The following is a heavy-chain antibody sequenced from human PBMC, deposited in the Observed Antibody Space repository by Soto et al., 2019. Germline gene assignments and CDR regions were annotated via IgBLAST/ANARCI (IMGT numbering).Heavy chain of an antibody. Sequence: SETLSLTCTFSGDSISSGGYYWSWIRQHPGKGLEWIGYIYYSGSTYYNPSLKSRVTISVDTSKNQFSLKLSSVTAADTAGYXXXXXNPYLDFWCGYYTGNWFDPWGQGSLVPVSS. CDR3: XXXNPYLDFWCGYYTGNWFDP. V-gene: IGHV4-31*03. CDR1: GDSISSGGYY. J-gene: IGHJ5*02. D-gene: IGHD3-3*01. CDR2: IYYSGST.